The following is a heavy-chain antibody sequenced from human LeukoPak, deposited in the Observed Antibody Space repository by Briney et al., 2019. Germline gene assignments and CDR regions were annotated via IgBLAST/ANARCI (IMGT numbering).Heavy chain of an antibody. CDR3: ARDRRYYDILTGQGNYYYYGMDV. CDR2: ISSSSSYI. D-gene: IGHD3-9*01. CDR1: GLTFSSYS. J-gene: IGHJ6*02. V-gene: IGHV3-21*01. Sequence: PGGSLRLSCAASGLTFSSYSMNWVRQAPGKGLEWVSSISSSSSYIYYADSVKGRFTISRDNAKNSLYLQMNSLRAEDTAVYYCARDRRYYDILTGQGNYYYYGMDVWGQGTTVTVSS.